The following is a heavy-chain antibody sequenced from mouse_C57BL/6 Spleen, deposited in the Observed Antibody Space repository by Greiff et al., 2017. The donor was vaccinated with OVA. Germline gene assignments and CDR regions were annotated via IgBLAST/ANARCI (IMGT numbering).Heavy chain of an antibody. D-gene: IGHD3-2*02. Sequence: QVQLKQSGPELVKPGASVKISCKASGYSFTSYYIHWVKQRPGQGLEWIGWIYPGSGNTKYNEKFKGKATLTADTSSSTAYMQLSSLTSEDSAVYYCESAQATGYYAMDYWGQGTSVTVSS. CDR1: GYSFTSYY. CDR2: IYPGSGNT. V-gene: IGHV1-66*01. CDR3: ESAQATGYYAMDY. J-gene: IGHJ4*01.